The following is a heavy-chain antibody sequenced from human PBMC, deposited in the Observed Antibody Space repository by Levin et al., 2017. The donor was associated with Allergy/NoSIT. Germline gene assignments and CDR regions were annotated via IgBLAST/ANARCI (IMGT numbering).Heavy chain of an antibody. J-gene: IGHJ5*02. D-gene: IGHD3-10*01. CDR3: ARDVMVQGVFNWFDP. CDR2: ISYDGSNK. CDR1: GFTFSSYA. Sequence: AGGSLRLSCAASGFTFSSYAMHWVRQAPGKGLEWVAVISYDGSNKYYADSVKGRFTISRDNSKNTLYLQMNSLRAEDTAVYYCARDVMVQGVFNWFDPWGQGTLVTVSS. V-gene: IGHV3-30-3*01.